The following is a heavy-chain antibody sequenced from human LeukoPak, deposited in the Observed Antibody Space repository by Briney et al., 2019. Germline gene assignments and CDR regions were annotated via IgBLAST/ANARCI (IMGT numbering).Heavy chain of an antibody. CDR1: GFTFDDYA. CDR2: INWNNNKI. CDR3: AKGYYDSSGYFTSYVDY. Sequence: GRSLRLSCAASGFTFDDYAMHWVRQAPGKGLEWVSSINWNNNKIGYADSVKGRFTISRDNAKNSLYLQMNSLRAEDTALYYCAKGYYDSSGYFTSYVDYWGQGTLVTVSS. J-gene: IGHJ4*02. V-gene: IGHV3-9*01. D-gene: IGHD3-22*01.